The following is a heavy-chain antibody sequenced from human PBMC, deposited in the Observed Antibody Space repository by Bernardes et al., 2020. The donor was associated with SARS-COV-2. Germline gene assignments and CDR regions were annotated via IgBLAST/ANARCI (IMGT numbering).Heavy chain of an antibody. Sequence: ASVKVSCKASGYTFTGYYMHWVRQAPGQGLEWMGWINPNSGGTNYAQKFQGRVTMTRDTSISTAYMELSRLRSDDTAVYYCARGSIAADYDFWSGYYGYYYYMDVWGKGTTVTVSS. J-gene: IGHJ6*03. CDR2: INPNSGGT. D-gene: IGHD3-3*01. V-gene: IGHV1-2*02. CDR3: ARGSIAADYDFWSGYYGYYYYMDV. CDR1: GYTFTGYY.